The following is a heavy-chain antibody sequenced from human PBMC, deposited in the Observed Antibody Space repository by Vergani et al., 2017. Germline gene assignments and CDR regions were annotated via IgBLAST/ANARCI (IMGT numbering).Heavy chain of an antibody. J-gene: IGHJ4*02. CDR2: INPSGGYT. CDR1: GYTFSNYY. CDR3: ARGDYGIFTGYGY. Sequence: QVQVVQSGAEVKKSGASAKVSCKTSGYTFSNYYMHWVRQAPGQGLEWMGIINPSGGYTNYAQKFQGRVTMTRDTSTSTVYMSLSSLRSEDTAIYYCARGDYGIFTGYGYWGQGTLVTVSA. D-gene: IGHD3-9*01. V-gene: IGHV1-46*03.